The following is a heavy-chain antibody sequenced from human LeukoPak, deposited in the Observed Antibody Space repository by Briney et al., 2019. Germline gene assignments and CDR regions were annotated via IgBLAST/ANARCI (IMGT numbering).Heavy chain of an antibody. D-gene: IGHD3/OR15-3a*01. CDR3: ARDRDWSVLYDASDI. Sequence: GGSLRLSCAASGFTLSSYTMNWVRQAPGKGLEWVSSISSSSNYIFYVDSVKGRFTISRDNAKNSLYLQMNSLRAEDTAVYYCARDRDWSVLYDASDIWGQGTMVTVSS. J-gene: IGHJ3*02. CDR2: ISSSSNYI. V-gene: IGHV3-21*01. CDR1: GFTLSSYT.